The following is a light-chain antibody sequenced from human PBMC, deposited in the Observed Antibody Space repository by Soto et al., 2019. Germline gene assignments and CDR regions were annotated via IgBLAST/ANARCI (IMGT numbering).Light chain of an antibody. Sequence: QSVLTQPASVSGSPGQPITISCTGTSSDVGGYNYVSWYQQHPGKAPKLMIYEVSNRPSGVSNRFSGSKSGNTASLTISGLQAEDEADYYCSSYTSSSTLGGVFGTGTKVTVL. CDR3: SSYTSSSTLGGV. V-gene: IGLV2-14*01. CDR1: SSDVGGYNY. J-gene: IGLJ1*01. CDR2: EVS.